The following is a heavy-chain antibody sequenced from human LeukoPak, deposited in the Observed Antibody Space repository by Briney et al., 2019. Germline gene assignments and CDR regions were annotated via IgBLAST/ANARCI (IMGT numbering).Heavy chain of an antibody. Sequence: GSLGLSCAASGFAFSDYNVHWVRQAPGKGLEWVSSISSSSSYIYYADSVKGRFTISRDNAKNSLYLQMNSLRAEDTAVYYCGTARETFFDYWGQGTLVTVSS. CDR2: ISSSSSYI. D-gene: IGHD2-15*01. J-gene: IGHJ4*02. CDR3: GTARETFFDY. V-gene: IGHV3-21*01. CDR1: GFAFSDYN.